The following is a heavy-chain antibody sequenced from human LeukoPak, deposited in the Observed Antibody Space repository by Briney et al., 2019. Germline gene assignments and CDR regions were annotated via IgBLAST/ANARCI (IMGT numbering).Heavy chain of an antibody. D-gene: IGHD6-19*01. CDR3: ARGGHSSGQNGASVDFDY. CDR1: GYTFTSYD. Sequence: ASVKLSCKASGYTFTSYDINWVRQATGQGLEWMGWMNPNSGNTGYAQKFQGRVTITRNTSISTAYMELSSLRSEATAVYYCARGGHSSGQNGASVDFDYWGQGTLVTVSS. CDR2: MNPNSGNT. V-gene: IGHV1-8*03. J-gene: IGHJ4*02.